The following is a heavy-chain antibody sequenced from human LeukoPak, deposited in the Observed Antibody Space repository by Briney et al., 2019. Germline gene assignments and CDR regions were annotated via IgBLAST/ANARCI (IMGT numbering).Heavy chain of an antibody. J-gene: IGHJ4*02. CDR1: GYDFTNYW. Sequence: GESLQISCKVSGYDFTNYWIGWVRQMPGKGLEWMGIIYPGDSDTRYSPSFQGQVTISADKSISTAYLQWSSLKASDTAMYYCSRRRGSGRTDYWGQGTLVTVSS. V-gene: IGHV5-51*01. D-gene: IGHD1-1*01. CDR2: IYPGDSDT. CDR3: SRRRGSGRTDY.